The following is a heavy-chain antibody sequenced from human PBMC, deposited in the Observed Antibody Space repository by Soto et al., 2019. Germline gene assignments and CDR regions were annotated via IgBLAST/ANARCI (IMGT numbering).Heavy chain of an antibody. J-gene: IGHJ4*02. CDR1: GFTFSSYA. CDR2: ISGSGGST. V-gene: IGHV3-23*01. Sequence: PTGSLRLSCAASGFTFSSYAMSWVRQAPWKGLEWDSAISGSGGSTYYADSVKGRFTISRDNSKNTLYLQMNSLRAEDTAVYYCAKDAKISCSSVWYPTGPPDSWGQG. D-gene: IGHD6-19*01. CDR3: AKDAKISCSSVWYPTGPPDS.